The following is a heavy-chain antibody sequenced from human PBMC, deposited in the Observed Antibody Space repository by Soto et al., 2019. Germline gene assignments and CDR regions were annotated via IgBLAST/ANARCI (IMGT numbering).Heavy chain of an antibody. J-gene: IGHJ6*01. CDR3: ASGIDFYYAMDV. V-gene: IGHV4-38-2*02. CDR2: IYHSGST. CDR1: GYSISSGYY. Sequence: SETLSLTGTVSGYSISSGYYWGWIRQPPGKGLEWIGSIYHSGSTYYNASLKSRVTISVDTSKNQFSLKLTSVADADTAVYYCASGIDFYYAMDVWGQGTTVTVSS.